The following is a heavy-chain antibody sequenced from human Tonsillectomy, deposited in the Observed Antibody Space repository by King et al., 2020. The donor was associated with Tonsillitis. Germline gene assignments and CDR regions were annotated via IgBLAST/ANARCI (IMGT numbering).Heavy chain of an antibody. CDR1: GYTFTNYG. V-gene: IGHV1-18*01. Sequence: QLVQSGAEVRKPGASVKVSCKASGYTFTNYGITWVRRAPGQGLEWMGWISAYNGNTNYAQKVHGRVTMTTDTSTSTAYMELRSLTSDDTAVYFCARDGEFDWQNTDYWGQGTLVTVSS. CDR2: ISAYNGNT. D-gene: IGHD3-9*01. J-gene: IGHJ4*02. CDR3: ARDGEFDWQNTDY.